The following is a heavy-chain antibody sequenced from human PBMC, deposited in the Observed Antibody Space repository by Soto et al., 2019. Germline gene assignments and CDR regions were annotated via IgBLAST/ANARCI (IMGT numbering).Heavy chain of an antibody. V-gene: IGHV1-69*12. D-gene: IGHD4-4*01. Sequence: QVQLVQSGAEVKKPGSSVKVSCKASGGTFSSYAISWVRQAPGQGLEWMGGIIPIFGTPDYAQKFQGRVTITADDSTSTAYMELSSLRSEDTAVYYCARQHTVTPYYYSGMDVWGQGTKVTVSS. J-gene: IGHJ6*02. CDR2: IIPIFGTP. CDR1: GGTFSSYA. CDR3: ARQHTVTPYYYSGMDV.